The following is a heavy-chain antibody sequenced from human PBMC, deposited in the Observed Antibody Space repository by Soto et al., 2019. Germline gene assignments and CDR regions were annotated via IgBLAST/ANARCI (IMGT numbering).Heavy chain of an antibody. CDR3: ARKATAEVRNGFDP. CDR2: ISAYNGNT. CDR1: GYTFTSYG. D-gene: IGHD6-13*01. J-gene: IGHJ5*02. Sequence: GASVNASCKASGYTFTSYGISWVRQAPGQGLEWMGWISAYNGNTNYAQKLQGRVTMTTDTSTSTAYMELRSLRSDDTAVYYCARKATAEVRNGFDPWGKGTLVTVSS. V-gene: IGHV1-18*01.